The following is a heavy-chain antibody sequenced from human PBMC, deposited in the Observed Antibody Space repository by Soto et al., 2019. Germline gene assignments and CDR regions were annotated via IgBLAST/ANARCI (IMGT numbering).Heavy chain of an antibody. CDR3: ARLLGYCSSTSGHYYGMDV. J-gene: IGHJ6*01. CDR1: GGSISSYY. V-gene: IGHV4-59*08. D-gene: IGHD2-2*01. Sequence: ETLSLTCTVSGGSISSYYWSWIRQPPGKGLEWIGYIYYSGSTNYNPSLKSRVTISVDTSKNQFSLKLSSVTAADTAVYYCARLLGYCSSTSGHYYGMDVWAQGTTVIVSS. CDR2: IYYSGST.